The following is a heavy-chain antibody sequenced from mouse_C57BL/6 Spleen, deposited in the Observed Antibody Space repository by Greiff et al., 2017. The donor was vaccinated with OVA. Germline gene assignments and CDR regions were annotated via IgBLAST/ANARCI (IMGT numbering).Heavy chain of an antibody. V-gene: IGHV5-17*01. CDR1: GFTFSDYG. Sequence: EVKLVESGGGLVKPGGSLKLSCAASGFTFSDYGMHWVRQAPEKGLEWITYISSGSSTIYYADTVKGRFTISRDNAKNTLFLQMTSLRSEDTAMYYCARDDGFAYWGQGTLVTVSA. CDR2: ISSGSSTI. J-gene: IGHJ3*01. CDR3: ARDDGFAY. D-gene: IGHD2-12*01.